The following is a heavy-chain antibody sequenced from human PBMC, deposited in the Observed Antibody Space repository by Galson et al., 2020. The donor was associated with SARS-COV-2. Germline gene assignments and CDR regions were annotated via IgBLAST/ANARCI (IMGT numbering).Heavy chain of an antibody. Sequence: ASVKISCKASGYTFTSYGISWVRQAPGQGLDWMGWISAYHGNTNYAQKLQGRVTMTTDTSTSTAYMELRSLRSDDTAVYYCASRAGDYCSSTSCYAPYYMDVWGKGTTVTVSS. J-gene: IGHJ6*03. V-gene: IGHV1-18*04. CDR2: ISAYHGNT. CDR1: GYTFTSYG. D-gene: IGHD2-2*01. CDR3: ASRAGDYCSSTSCYAPYYMDV.